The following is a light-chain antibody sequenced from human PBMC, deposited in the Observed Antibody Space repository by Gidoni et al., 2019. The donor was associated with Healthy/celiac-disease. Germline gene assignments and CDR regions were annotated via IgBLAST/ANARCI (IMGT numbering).Light chain of an antibody. CDR1: QSLLHSNGYNY. CDR3: MQALQTWT. J-gene: IGKJ1*01. CDR2: LGS. Sequence: DIVMTQSPLSLPVTPGEPASISCRSSQSLLHSNGYNYLDWYLQKPGQSPQLLIYLGSNRASGVPDRFSSSGSGTDFTLKSSRVEAEDVGVYYCMQALQTWTFGQGTKVEIK. V-gene: IGKV2-28*01.